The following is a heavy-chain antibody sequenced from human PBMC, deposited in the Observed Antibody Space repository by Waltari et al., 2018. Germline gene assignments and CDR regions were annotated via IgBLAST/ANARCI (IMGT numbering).Heavy chain of an antibody. Sequence: QLQLQESGPGLVKPSETLSLTCTVSGGSISSSSYYWGWIRQPPGKGLGGVGSIYYSGSTYYNPSLKSRVTISVDTSKNQFSLKLSSVTAADTAVYYCARSNGYDILTGYYMGYYYYYMDVWGKGTTVTVSS. CDR3: ARSNGYDILTGYYMGYYYYYMDV. D-gene: IGHD3-9*01. J-gene: IGHJ6*03. CDR2: IYYSGST. V-gene: IGHV4-39*07. CDR1: GGSISSSSYY.